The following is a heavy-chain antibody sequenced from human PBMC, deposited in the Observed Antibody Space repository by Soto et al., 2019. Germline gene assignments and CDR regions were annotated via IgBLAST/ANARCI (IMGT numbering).Heavy chain of an antibody. CDR1: GGSFSGYY. V-gene: IGHV4-34*01. Sequence: SETLSLTCAVYGGSFSGYYWSWIRQPPGKGLEWIGEINHSGSTNYNPSLKSRVTISVDTSKNQFSLKLSSVTAADTAVYYCARGYCSGGSCINWFDPWGQGTLVTVSS. CDR2: INHSGST. D-gene: IGHD2-15*01. CDR3: ARGYCSGGSCINWFDP. J-gene: IGHJ5*02.